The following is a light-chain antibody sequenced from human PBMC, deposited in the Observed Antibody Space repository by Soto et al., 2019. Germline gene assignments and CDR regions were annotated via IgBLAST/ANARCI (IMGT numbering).Light chain of an antibody. CDR3: QQYNS. V-gene: IGKV1-5*03. CDR1: QSISSW. CDR2: EVS. J-gene: IGKJ1*01. Sequence: DIQMTQFPSTLSASVGDRVTITCRASQSISSWLAWYQQKPGKAPNLLIYEVSTLESGVPSRFSGSGSGTEFTLTITSLQPDDVGTYYCQQYNSFGQGTKVDI.